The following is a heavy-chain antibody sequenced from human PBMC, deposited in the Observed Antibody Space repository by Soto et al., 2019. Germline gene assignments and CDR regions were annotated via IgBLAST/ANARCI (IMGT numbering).Heavy chain of an antibody. CDR1: GGSISSYY. Sequence: PSETLSLTCTVSGGSISSYYWSWIRQPPGKGLEWIGYIYYSGSTNYNPSLKSRVTISVDTSKNQFSLKLSSVTAADTAVYYCEPELGGTASGSLDYWGPGTLVTVSS. CDR3: EPELGGTASGSLDY. J-gene: IGHJ4*02. V-gene: IGHV4-59*01. CDR2: IYYSGST. D-gene: IGHD3-10*01.